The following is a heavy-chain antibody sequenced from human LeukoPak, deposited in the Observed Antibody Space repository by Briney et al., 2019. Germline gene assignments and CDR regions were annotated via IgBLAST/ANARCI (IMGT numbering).Heavy chain of an antibody. CDR1: GGTFSSYA. Sequence: ASVKVSCKASGGTFSSYAISWVRQAPGQGLEWMGGIIPIFGTANYAQKFQGRVTITADKSTSTAYMELSSLRSEDTAVYYCAGAHGIAAAGATRYYYYYMDVWGKGTTVTVSS. D-gene: IGHD6-13*01. J-gene: IGHJ6*03. CDR3: AGAHGIAAAGATRYYYYYMDV. CDR2: IIPIFGTA. V-gene: IGHV1-69*06.